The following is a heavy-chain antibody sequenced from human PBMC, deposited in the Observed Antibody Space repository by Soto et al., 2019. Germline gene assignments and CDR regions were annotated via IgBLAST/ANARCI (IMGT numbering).Heavy chain of an antibody. D-gene: IGHD3-10*01. CDR1: GDSVSSNSAA. CDR2: TYYRSKWYN. V-gene: IGHV6-1*01. J-gene: IGHJ3*02. Sequence: SQTLSLTCAISGDSVSSNSAAWNWRRQSPSRGLEWLGRTYYRSKWYNDYVVSVQSRLTINPDTSKNQFSLQLNSVTPEDTAVYYCARERGVLSEAFDIWGQGTVVTVSS. CDR3: ARERGVLSEAFDI.